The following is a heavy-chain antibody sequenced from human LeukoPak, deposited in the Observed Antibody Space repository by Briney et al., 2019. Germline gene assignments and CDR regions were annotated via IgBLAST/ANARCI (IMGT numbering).Heavy chain of an antibody. D-gene: IGHD3-22*01. CDR1: GLTFSSYS. Sequence: GGSLRLSCAASGLTFSSYSMNWVRQAPGKGLEWVSSISSSSSYIYYADSVKGRFTISRDNAKNSLYLQMNSLRAEDTAVYYCARDPIGYCDSSGYYYSWSYFQHWGQGTLVTVSS. V-gene: IGHV3-21*01. J-gene: IGHJ1*01. CDR2: ISSSSSYI. CDR3: ARDPIGYCDSSGYYYSWSYFQH.